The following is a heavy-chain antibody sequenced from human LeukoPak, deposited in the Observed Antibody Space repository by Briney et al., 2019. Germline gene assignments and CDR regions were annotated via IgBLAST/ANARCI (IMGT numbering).Heavy chain of an antibody. CDR3: ARHAVEMVKAFDI. CDR2: IYPGDSDT. V-gene: IGHV5-51*01. Sequence: GESLKISCKGSGYRFTSYWIAWVRQMPGKGLEWMGIIYPGDSDTRYSPSFQGQVTISADKSISTAYLQWSSLKASDTAMYYCARHAVEMVKAFDIWGQGTMVTVSS. CDR1: GYRFTSYW. D-gene: IGHD5-24*01. J-gene: IGHJ3*02.